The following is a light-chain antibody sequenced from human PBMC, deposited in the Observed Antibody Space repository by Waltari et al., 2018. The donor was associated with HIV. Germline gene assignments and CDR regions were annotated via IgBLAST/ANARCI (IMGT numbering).Light chain of an antibody. J-gene: IGLJ2*01. CDR3: QTWGSGIVV. CDR1: SGHTNYA. Sequence: QLGLTQSPSASASLGASVKLTCTLSSGHTNYAIAWHQQRPEKGPRFLMRLNGNGSHTKGDGIPARFSGCSSWAERYLTISSLQSEDETDYFCQTWGSGIVVFGGGTTLTVL. V-gene: IGLV4-69*01. CDR2: LNGNGSH.